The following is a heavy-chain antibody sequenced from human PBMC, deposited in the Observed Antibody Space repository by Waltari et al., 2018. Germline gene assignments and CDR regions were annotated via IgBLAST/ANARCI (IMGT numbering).Heavy chain of an antibody. J-gene: IGHJ4*02. Sequence: QVQLMQSGAEVRQPGASVKVSCKASGFTFTNYDINWVRQATGQGLEWMGWMNPNSGNTESAQRFQGRVTMTRDTSISTAYMEVSGLTSEDTAVYYCVRGEVSGSSAWRSADYWGQGTLVTVSS. CDR2: MNPNSGNT. CDR3: VRGEVSGSSAWRSADY. CDR1: GFTFTNYD. D-gene: IGHD3-10*01. V-gene: IGHV1-8*01.